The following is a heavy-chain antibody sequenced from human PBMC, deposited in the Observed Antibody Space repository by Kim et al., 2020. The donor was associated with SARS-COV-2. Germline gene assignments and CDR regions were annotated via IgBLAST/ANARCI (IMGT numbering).Heavy chain of an antibody. V-gene: IGHV4-34*01. Sequence: SETLSLTCAVYGGSFSGYYWSWIRQPPGKGLEWLGEIYHSGITNYDPSLKSRVTLSVVPSNRQFSLLLNSLPPADTAVFYCARSLYHPPISRWVRFVPWG. CDR1: GGSFSGYY. J-gene: IGHJ5*02. CDR2: IYHSGIT. CDR3: ARSLYHPPISRWVRFVP. D-gene: IGHD6-13*01.